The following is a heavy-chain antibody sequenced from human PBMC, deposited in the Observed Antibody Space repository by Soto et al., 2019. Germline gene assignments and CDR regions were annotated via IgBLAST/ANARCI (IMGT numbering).Heavy chain of an antibody. CDR3: AKRSSDWYFDY. J-gene: IGHJ4*02. CDR1: GFTFSNSV. V-gene: IGHV3-23*01. Sequence: GGSLRLSWAASGFTFSNSVMSRVRQAPGKGLEWVSGISGSGASTYYADSVKGRFTISRDNSKNTLYLQVNSLRADDTAVYYCAKRSSDWYFDYWGQGTLVTVSS. D-gene: IGHD6-19*01. CDR2: ISGSGAST.